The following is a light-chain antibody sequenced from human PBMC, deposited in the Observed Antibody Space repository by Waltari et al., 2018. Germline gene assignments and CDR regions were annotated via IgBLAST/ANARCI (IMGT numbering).Light chain of an antibody. CDR1: QTLVHSDGNTY. Sequence: DVVLTQSPLSLPVTIGQPASISCKSSQTLVHSDGNTYLAWFHQRPDQSPRRLIYKVSNRESGVPDRFSACGSGTDFTLKISMVEAEDVGVYYCMQGTHWPLTFGGGTKVEMK. CDR3: MQGTHWPLT. CDR2: KVS. J-gene: IGKJ4*01. V-gene: IGKV2-30*02.